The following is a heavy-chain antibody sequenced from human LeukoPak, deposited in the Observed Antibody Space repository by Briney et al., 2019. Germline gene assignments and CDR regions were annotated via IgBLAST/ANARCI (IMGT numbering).Heavy chain of an antibody. Sequence: GRSLRLSCAASGFTFSNYAMHWVRQAPGKGLEWVAFISYDGSDYFYADSVKGRSTISRDNSKSTLYVQMNSLRPEDTAVYYCATQGGYWGQGTLVTVSS. D-gene: IGHD3-16*01. CDR1: GFTFSNYA. CDR3: ATQGGY. J-gene: IGHJ4*02. CDR2: ISYDGSDY. V-gene: IGHV3-30-3*01.